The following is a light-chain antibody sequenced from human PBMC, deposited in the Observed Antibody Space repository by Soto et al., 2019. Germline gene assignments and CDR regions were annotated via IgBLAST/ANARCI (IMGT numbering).Light chain of an antibody. CDR3: QQRSNWPT. CDR1: QSVSSY. J-gene: IGKJ5*01. Sequence: EIVLTQSPATLSLSPGERATLSCRASQSVSSYLAWYQQKPGQAPRLLIYDASNRATSIPARFSGSGSGTDSTLTISSLEPEDFAVYYCQQRSNWPTFGQGTRLEIK. V-gene: IGKV3-11*01. CDR2: DAS.